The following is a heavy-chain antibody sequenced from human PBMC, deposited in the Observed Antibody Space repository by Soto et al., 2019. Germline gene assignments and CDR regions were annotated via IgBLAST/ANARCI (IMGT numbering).Heavy chain of an antibody. V-gene: IGHV5-51*01. CDR2: IYPGDSDT. J-gene: IGHJ4*02. Sequence: GESLKISCKGSGYSFTSYWIGWVRQMPGKGLEWMGIIYPGDSDTRYSPSFQGQVTISADKSISTAYLQWSSLKASGTAMYYCARPALGMATRYYFDYWGQGTLVTVSS. CDR3: ARPALGMATRYYFDY. D-gene: IGHD5-12*01. CDR1: GYSFTSYW.